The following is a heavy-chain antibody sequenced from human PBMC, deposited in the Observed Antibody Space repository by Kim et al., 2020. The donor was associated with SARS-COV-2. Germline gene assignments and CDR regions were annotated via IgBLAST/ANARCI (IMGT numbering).Heavy chain of an antibody. CDR3: ARSSFSSNWPGVGY. CDR2: INSVGSST. V-gene: IGHV3-74*01. J-gene: IGHJ4*02. CDR1: GFTFSSYW. D-gene: IGHD6-13*01. Sequence: GGSLRLSCAASGFTFSSYWMHWVRQAPGKGLVWVSRINSVGSSTSYADSVKGRFTISRDNAKNTLYLQMNSLRAEDTAVYYCARSSFSSNWPGVGYWGQGTPLTVSS.